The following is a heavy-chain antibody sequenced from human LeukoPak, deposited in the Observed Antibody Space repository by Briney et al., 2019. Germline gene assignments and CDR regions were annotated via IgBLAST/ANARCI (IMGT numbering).Heavy chain of an antibody. CDR3: AREGGYCSSTSCQNAFDI. Sequence: GGSLRLSCAASGFTFSSYSMNWVRQAPGKGLEWVANIKQDGSEKYYVDSVKGRFTISRDNAKNSLYLQMNSLRAEDTAVYYCAREGGYCSSTSCQNAFDIWGQGTMVTVSS. CDR1: GFTFSSYS. J-gene: IGHJ3*02. V-gene: IGHV3-7*01. CDR2: IKQDGSEK. D-gene: IGHD2-2*03.